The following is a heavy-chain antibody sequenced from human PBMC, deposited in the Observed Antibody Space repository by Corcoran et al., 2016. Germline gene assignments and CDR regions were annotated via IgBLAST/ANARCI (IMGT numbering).Heavy chain of an antibody. CDR3: ARGGEYCSGGSCYSRGPYYYYGMDV. CDR2: IYYSGST. V-gene: IGHV4-39*01. J-gene: IGHJ6*02. D-gene: IGHD2-15*01. CDR1: GGSISSSSYY. Sequence: QLQLQESGPGLVKPSETLSLTCTVSGGSISSSSYYWGWIRQPPGKGLEWIGSIYYSGSTYYNPSLQSRVTLSVDTSKNQFSLKLSSVTAADTAVYYCARGGEYCSGGSCYSRGPYYYYGMDVWGQGTTVTVSS.